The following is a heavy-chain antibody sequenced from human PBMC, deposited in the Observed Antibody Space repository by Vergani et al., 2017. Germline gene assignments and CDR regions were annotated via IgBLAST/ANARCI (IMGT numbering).Heavy chain of an antibody. J-gene: IGHJ4*02. CDR2: IYYCGST. V-gene: IGHV4-39*01. CDR1: GGSISSSSYY. CDR3: ARPGYCSGGSCYSYFDY. D-gene: IGHD2-15*01. Sequence: QLQLQESGPGLVKPSETLSLTCTVSGGSISSSSYYWGWIRQPPGKGLEWIGSIYYCGSTYYNPSLKSRVTISVDTSKNQFSLKLSSVTAADTAVYYCARPGYCSGGSCYSYFDYWGQGTLVTVSS.